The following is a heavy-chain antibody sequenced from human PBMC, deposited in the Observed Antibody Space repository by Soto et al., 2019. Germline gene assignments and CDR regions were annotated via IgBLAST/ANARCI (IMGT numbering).Heavy chain of an antibody. Sequence: EVHLVESGGGLVKSGGSLRVSCTASGFTFSDYSMHWVRQAPGKGLEWVSSISPTSGAIYYADSVKGRFTISRDNAKNSLFLQMNSLRAEDTAVYSCARGSAHIQVQTFDYWGLGTLVTVSS. CDR1: GFTFSDYS. D-gene: IGHD1-1*01. CDR3: ARGSAHIQVQTFDY. CDR2: ISPTSGAI. V-gene: IGHV3-21*01. J-gene: IGHJ4*02.